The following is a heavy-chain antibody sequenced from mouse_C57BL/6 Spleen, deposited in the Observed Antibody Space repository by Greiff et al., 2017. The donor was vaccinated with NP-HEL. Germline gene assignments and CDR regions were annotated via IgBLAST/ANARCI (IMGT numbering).Heavy chain of an antibody. V-gene: IGHV1-15*01. Sequence: QVQLQQSGAELVRPGASVTLSCEASGYTFTDYEMHWVKQTPVHGLEWIGAIDPETGGTAYNQKFKGKAILTADKSSSTAYMELRSLTSEDSAVYYCTRNYYGSSYVGYFDYWGQGTTLTVSS. CDR1: GYTFTDYE. CDR3: TRNYYGSSYVGYFDY. J-gene: IGHJ2*01. D-gene: IGHD1-1*01. CDR2: IDPETGGT.